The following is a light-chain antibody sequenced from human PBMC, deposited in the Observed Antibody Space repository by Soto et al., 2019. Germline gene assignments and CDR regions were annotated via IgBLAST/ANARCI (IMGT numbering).Light chain of an antibody. CDR2: DVT. J-gene: IGLJ1*01. CDR3: SSYTTSSSYV. CDR1: SSDVGGYIY. Sequence: ALTQPASVSGSPGQSITISCTGTSSDVGGYIYVSWYQQHPGKAPKLMIYDVTSRPSGVSYRFSGSKSGNTASLTISGLQAQDEADYYCSSYTTSSSYVFGTGTKVTVL. V-gene: IGLV2-14*01.